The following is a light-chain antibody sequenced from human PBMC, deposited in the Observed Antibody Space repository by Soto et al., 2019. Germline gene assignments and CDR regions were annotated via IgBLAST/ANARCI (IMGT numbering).Light chain of an antibody. J-gene: IGLJ1*01. Sequence: QSLLTQSPSLSGSPGQSVTISCTATTTDIDNYDSVSWYQQAPGTAPKLIIYDVNNRPSGAPDRFSGSTSGNTASLTISGLQAEDETDYFCSLYSSNGSLIFGPGTKATAL. CDR1: TTDIDNYDS. CDR2: DVN. V-gene: IGLV2-18*01. CDR3: SLYSSNGSLI.